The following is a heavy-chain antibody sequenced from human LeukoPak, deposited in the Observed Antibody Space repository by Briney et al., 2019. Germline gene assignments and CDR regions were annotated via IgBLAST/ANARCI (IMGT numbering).Heavy chain of an antibody. CDR1: GFTFSDYW. V-gene: IGHV3-7*01. CDR2: IKPDGSEK. CDR3: ARQRGSGCLDY. Sequence: PGGSLRLSCAASGFTFSDYWMTWVRQAPGKGLEWVANIKPDGSEKYYVDSVKGRFTISRDNAKNSLSLQMNSLRAEDTAVYYCARQRGSGCLDYWGQGTLVTVSS. J-gene: IGHJ4*02. D-gene: IGHD6-19*01.